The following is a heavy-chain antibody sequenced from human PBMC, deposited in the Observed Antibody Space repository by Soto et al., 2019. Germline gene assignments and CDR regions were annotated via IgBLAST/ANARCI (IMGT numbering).Heavy chain of an antibody. CDR2: TTAYNGDT. CDR1: GYPFSNYG. Sequence: ASVKVSCKTSGYPFSNYGITWVRQAPGQGLEWMGWTTAYNGDTSYAQKFQGRVAMTTDTSTSTAYMELRSLKSDDTAVYFCARADIVVVVRATAPDYWGQGTLVTVS. V-gene: IGHV1-18*01. CDR3: ARADIVVVVRATAPDY. J-gene: IGHJ4*02. D-gene: IGHD2-15*01.